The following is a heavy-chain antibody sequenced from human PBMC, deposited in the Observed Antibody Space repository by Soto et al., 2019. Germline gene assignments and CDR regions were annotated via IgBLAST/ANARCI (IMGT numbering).Heavy chain of an antibody. CDR3: ARGGVGAAGGMDV. CDR1: GYTFTIYT. Sequence: QVQLVQSGAEVKKPGSSVKVSCKSSGYTFTIYTVTWVRQAPGQGLEWMGRIIPIFTQTNYAQKFQDRVTITADKSTNTVYMELSGLRYEDTAVYYCARGGVGAAGGMDVWGQGTTVTVSS. D-gene: IGHD1-26*01. J-gene: IGHJ6*02. CDR2: IIPIFTQT. V-gene: IGHV1-69*08.